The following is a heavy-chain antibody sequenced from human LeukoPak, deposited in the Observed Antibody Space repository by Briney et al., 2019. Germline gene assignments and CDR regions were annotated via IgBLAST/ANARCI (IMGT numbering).Heavy chain of an antibody. J-gene: IGHJ3*02. V-gene: IGHV4-59*02. CDR1: GGSVSSNY. CDR3: ARSASSTSRSAFDI. Sequence: SETLSLTCAISGGSVSSNYWSWIRQPPGKGLEWIGYCHYSGNTNYNPSLKSRATISVDMSKNQFSLTLNSVTAADTAVYYCARSASSTSRSAFDIWGQGTRVTASS. CDR2: CHYSGNT.